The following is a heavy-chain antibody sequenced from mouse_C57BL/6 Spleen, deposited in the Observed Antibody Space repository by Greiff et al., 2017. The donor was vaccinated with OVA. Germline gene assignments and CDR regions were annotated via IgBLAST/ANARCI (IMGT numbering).Heavy chain of an antibody. CDR1: GYTFTSYG. J-gene: IGHJ4*01. Sequence: VKLMESGAELARPGASVKLSCKASGYTFTSYGISWVKQRTGQGLEWIGEIYPRSGNTYYNEKFKGKATLTADKSSSTAYMELRSLTSEDSAVYFCAKEGNPYAMDYWGQGTSVTVSS. D-gene: IGHD2-1*01. CDR2: IYPRSGNT. V-gene: IGHV1-81*01. CDR3: AKEGNPYAMDY.